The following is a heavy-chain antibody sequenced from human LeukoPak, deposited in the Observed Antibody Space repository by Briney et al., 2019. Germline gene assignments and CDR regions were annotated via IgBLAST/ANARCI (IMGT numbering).Heavy chain of an antibody. V-gene: IGHV1-24*01. Sequence: ASVKVSCKVSRYTLTELSMHWVRQAPGKGLEWMGGFDPEDGETIYAQKFQGRVTMTEDTSTDTAYMELSSLRSEDTAVYYCATRETSSGWPFDYWGQGTLVTVSS. J-gene: IGHJ4*02. CDR2: FDPEDGET. CDR3: ATRETSSGWPFDY. CDR1: RYTLTELS. D-gene: IGHD6-19*01.